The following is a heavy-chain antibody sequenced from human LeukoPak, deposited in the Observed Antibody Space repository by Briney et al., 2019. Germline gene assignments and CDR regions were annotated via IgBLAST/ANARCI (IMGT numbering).Heavy chain of an antibody. J-gene: IGHJ4*02. CDR3: AKFGYNYDNDGYVDY. CDR1: GFTFSSYA. V-gene: IGHV3-23*01. CDR2: VSGSGSST. D-gene: IGHD3-22*01. Sequence: GGSLRLSCAASGFTFSSYAMSWVRQAPGKGLEWVSAVSGSGSSTYYADSVKGRFTISRDNSKNTLYLQMNSLRAEDTAVYYCAKFGYNYDNDGYVDYWGKGTLVTVSS.